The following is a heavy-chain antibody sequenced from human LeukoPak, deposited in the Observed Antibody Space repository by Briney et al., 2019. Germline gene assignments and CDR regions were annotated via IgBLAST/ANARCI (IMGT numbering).Heavy chain of an antibody. D-gene: IGHD2-2*01. J-gene: IGHJ3*02. V-gene: IGHV5-10-1*01. Sequence: GESLRISCKGSGYSFTSYWISWVRQMPGKGLEWMGRIDPSDSYTNYSPSFQGHVTISADKSISTAYLQWSSLEASGTAMYYCARTYCSSTSCYHGAFDIWGQGTMVTVSS. CDR2: IDPSDSYT. CDR3: ARTYCSSTSCYHGAFDI. CDR1: GYSFTSYW.